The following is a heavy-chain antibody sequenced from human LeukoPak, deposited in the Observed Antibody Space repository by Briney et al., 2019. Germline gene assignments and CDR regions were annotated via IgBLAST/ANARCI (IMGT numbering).Heavy chain of an antibody. Sequence: GASVKVSCKASGYTFTGYYMHWVRQAPGQGLEWMGWINPNSGSTNYAQKFQGRVTMTRDTSISTAYMELSSLRSDDTAVYYCARVGVEGASCYDYWGQGTLVTVSS. CDR1: GYTFTGYY. V-gene: IGHV1-2*02. CDR2: INPNSGST. J-gene: IGHJ4*02. CDR3: ARVGVEGASCYDY. D-gene: IGHD2-2*01.